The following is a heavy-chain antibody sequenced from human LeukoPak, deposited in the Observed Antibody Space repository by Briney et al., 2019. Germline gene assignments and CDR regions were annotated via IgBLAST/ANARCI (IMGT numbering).Heavy chain of an antibody. D-gene: IGHD3-16*01. CDR1: GFIFSDYI. CDR2: IRRGSNGYTT. CDR3: ARDGGDAIYSAFDI. V-gene: IGHV3-72*01. Sequence: PGGSLRLSCAASGFIFSDYILDWVRQAPGKGLEWVGRIRRGSNGYTTEYAASVKGRFIISRDDSKSPLYLTMNSLKTEDTAVYHCARDGGDAIYSAFDIWGQGTMVTVSS. J-gene: IGHJ3*02.